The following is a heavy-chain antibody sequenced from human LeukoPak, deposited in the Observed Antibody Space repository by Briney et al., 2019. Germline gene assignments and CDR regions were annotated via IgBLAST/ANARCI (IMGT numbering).Heavy chain of an antibody. J-gene: IGHJ4*02. V-gene: IGHV4-34*01. CDR3: AREAFSSGYYDDY. Sequence: SEALSLTCAVYGGSFSGYYWSWIRQPPGKGLEWIGEINHSGSTNYNPSLKSRVTISVDTSKNQFSLKLTSVTAADTAVYYCAREAFSSGYYDDYWGQGTLVTVSS. CDR1: GGSFSGYY. D-gene: IGHD3-22*01. CDR2: INHSGST.